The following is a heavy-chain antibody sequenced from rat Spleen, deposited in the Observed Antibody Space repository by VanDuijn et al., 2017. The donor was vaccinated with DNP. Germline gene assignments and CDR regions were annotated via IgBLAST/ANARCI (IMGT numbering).Heavy chain of an antibody. CDR1: GFSLSSYT. CDR3: ARRGLGPWGYFSY. D-gene: IGHD4-4*01. V-gene: IGHV2-6*01. J-gene: IGHJ2*01. CDR2: ISTGGNT. Sequence: QVQLKESGPDLVQPSQTLSLTCTVSGFSLSSYTVSWVRQPPGKGLEWIAAISTGGNTYYHSPLKSRLSISRDTSKSQVFLKMNSLQTEDTAMYFCARRGLGPWGYFSYWGQGVMVTVSS.